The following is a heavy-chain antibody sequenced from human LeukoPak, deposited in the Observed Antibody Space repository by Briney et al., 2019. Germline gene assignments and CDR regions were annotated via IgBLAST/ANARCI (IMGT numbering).Heavy chain of an antibody. J-gene: IGHJ4*02. CDR1: GYSISSGYY. Sequence: SETLSLTCTVSGYSISSGYYWGWIRQPPGKGLEWIGSIYHSGSTYYNPSLKSRVTISVDTSKNQFSLKLSSVTAADTAVYYCARGDSSGPSSFDYWGQGTLVTVSS. CDR3: ARGDSSGPSSFDY. V-gene: IGHV4-38-2*02. D-gene: IGHD6-19*01. CDR2: IYHSGST.